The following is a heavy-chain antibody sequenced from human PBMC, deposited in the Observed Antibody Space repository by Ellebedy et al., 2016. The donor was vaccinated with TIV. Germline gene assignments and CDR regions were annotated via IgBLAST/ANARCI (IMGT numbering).Heavy chain of an antibody. Sequence: PGGSLRLSCAASGFTFDDYAMHWVRQAPGKGLVWVSRINSDGSSTSYADSVKGRFTISRDNAKNTLYLQMNSLRAEDTAVYYCAKEQPTMVRGAVDYWGQGTLVTVSS. CDR1: GFTFDDYA. CDR2: INSDGSST. CDR3: AKEQPTMVRGAVDY. D-gene: IGHD3-10*01. J-gene: IGHJ4*02. V-gene: IGHV3-74*01.